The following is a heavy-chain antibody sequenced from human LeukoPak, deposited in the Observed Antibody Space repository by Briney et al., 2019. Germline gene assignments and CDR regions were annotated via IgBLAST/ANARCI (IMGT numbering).Heavy chain of an antibody. J-gene: IGHJ4*02. Sequence: SVTVSCKASGGTFSSYAISWVRQAPGQGREWMGGIIPIFGTANYAQKFQGRVTITADESTSTAYMELSSLRSEDTAVYYCARGQLGLYYFDYWGQGTLVTVSS. CDR3: ARGQLGLYYFDY. V-gene: IGHV1-69*13. D-gene: IGHD6-13*01. CDR2: IIPIFGTA. CDR1: GGTFSSYA.